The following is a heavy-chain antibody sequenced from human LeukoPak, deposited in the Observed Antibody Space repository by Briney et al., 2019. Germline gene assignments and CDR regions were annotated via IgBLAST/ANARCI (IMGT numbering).Heavy chain of an antibody. CDR2: IIPIFGTA. CDR3: ARDPYGDYVTGYFQH. D-gene: IGHD4-17*01. Sequence: ASVKVSCKASGGTFSSYAISWVRQAPGQGLEWMGGIIPIFGTASYAQKFQGRVTITADESTSTAHMELSSLRSEDTAVYYCARDPYGDYVTGYFQHWGQGTLVTVSS. V-gene: IGHV1-69*01. CDR1: GGTFSSYA. J-gene: IGHJ1*01.